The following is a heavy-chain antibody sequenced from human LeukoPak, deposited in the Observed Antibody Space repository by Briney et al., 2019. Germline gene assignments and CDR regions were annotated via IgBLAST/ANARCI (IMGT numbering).Heavy chain of an antibody. CDR2: IYPGDSDT. J-gene: IGHJ4*02. CDR1: GYSFSSYW. Sequence: GESLKISCKGSGYSFSSYWIAWGRQMPGKGLEWMGIIYPGDSDTRYSPSFQGQVTISADKSISTAYLQWSSLKASDTAMYYCARPKGRDGYNLDFDYWGQGTLVTVSS. D-gene: IGHD5-24*01. V-gene: IGHV5-51*01. CDR3: ARPKGRDGYNLDFDY.